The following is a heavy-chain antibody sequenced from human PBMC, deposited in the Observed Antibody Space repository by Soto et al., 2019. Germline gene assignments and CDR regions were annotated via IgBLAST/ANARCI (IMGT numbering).Heavy chain of an antibody. V-gene: IGHV1-3*01. CDR1: GDSFTSYA. CDR3: ARVSGSWNYDYYDSSGPGRFAFDI. Sequence: ASVKVSCEACGDSFTSYAMHWVRQAPGQRLEWMGWINAGNGNTKYSQKFQGRVTITRDTSASTAYMELSSLRSEDTAVYYCARVSGSWNYDYYDSSGPGRFAFDIWGQGTMVTVSS. CDR2: INAGNGNT. D-gene: IGHD3-22*01. J-gene: IGHJ3*02.